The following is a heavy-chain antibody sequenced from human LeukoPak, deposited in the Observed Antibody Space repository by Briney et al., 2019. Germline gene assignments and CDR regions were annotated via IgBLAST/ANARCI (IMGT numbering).Heavy chain of an antibody. CDR3: AKDIDYGDYVVS. J-gene: IGHJ4*02. Sequence: GGTLRLSCAASGFTFSGYAMSWVRQAPGKGLEWVSAISSSGGTTYYADSVKGRFTISRDNSKNTLYLQMNSLRAEDTAVYYCAKDIDYGDYVVSWGQGTLVTVSS. D-gene: IGHD4-17*01. CDR2: ISSSGGTT. V-gene: IGHV3-23*01. CDR1: GFTFSGYA.